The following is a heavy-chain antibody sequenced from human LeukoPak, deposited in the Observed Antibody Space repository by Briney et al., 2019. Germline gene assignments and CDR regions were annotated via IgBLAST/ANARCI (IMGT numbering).Heavy chain of an antibody. V-gene: IGHV3-7*03. CDR3: ASGGIYYGAAFDF. CDR2: INQDGTEK. D-gene: IGHD1-26*01. CDR1: GFTFSSNW. Sequence: GGSLRLSCAASGFTFSSNWMSWVRQAPGKGLGLVANINQDGTEKDYVDSVKGRFTISRDNAKNSLYLQMNSLRAEDTALYYCASGGIYYGAAFDFWGQGTLVTVSS. J-gene: IGHJ4*02.